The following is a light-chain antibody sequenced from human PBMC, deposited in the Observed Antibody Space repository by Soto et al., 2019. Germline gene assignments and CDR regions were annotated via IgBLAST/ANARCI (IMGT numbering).Light chain of an antibody. CDR1: QGINIY. J-gene: IGKJ2*01. CDR3: QQCYSSPYT. V-gene: IGKV1-39*01. CDR2: GAS. Sequence: IQMTQSPSSLSASVGDSATVTCRASQGINIYLNWYQQKPGKPPTLLIYGASILESGVPSRFTGGGSRTDLTLTISSLQPEDFAAYYCQQCYSSPYTFGQGTKLEIK.